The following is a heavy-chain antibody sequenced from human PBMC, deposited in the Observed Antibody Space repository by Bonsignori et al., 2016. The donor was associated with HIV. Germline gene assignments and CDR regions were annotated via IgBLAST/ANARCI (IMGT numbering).Heavy chain of an antibody. Sequence: VRQAPGKGLVWVSRINSDGSSTSYADSVKGRFTISRDNAKNTLYLQMNSLRVEDTAVYYCARGIPLRAGGQGTLVTVSS. V-gene: IGHV3-74*01. J-gene: IGHJ4*02. CDR3: ARGIPLRA. D-gene: IGHD3-10*01. CDR2: INSDGSST.